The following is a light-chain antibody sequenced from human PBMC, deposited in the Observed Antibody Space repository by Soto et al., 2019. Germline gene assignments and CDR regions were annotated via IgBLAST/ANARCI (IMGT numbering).Light chain of an antibody. CDR2: GNS. CDR3: QSYDSSRSGWVV. V-gene: IGLV1-40*01. CDR1: GSNIGAGYD. J-gene: IGLJ2*01. Sequence: QSVLTQPPSVSGAPGQRVPISCTGSGSNIGAGYDVHWYQQLPGTAPKLLIYGNSNRPSGVPDRFSGSKSGTSASLAITGLQAEDEADYYCQSYDSSRSGWVVFGGGTKLTVL.